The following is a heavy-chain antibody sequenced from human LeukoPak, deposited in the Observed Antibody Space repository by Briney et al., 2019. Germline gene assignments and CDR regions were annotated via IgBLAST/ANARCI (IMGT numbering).Heavy chain of an antibody. CDR3: AKDGNYGYYYGSGSMYYFDY. CDR2: ISYDGSNK. D-gene: IGHD3-10*01. J-gene: IGHJ4*02. Sequence: GGSLRLSCAASGFTFSSYGMHWVRQAPGKGLEWVAVISYDGSNKYYADSVKGRFTISRDNSKNTLYLQMNSLRAEDTAVYYCAKDGNYGYYYGSGSMYYFDYWGQGTLVTVSS. V-gene: IGHV3-30*18. CDR1: GFTFSSYG.